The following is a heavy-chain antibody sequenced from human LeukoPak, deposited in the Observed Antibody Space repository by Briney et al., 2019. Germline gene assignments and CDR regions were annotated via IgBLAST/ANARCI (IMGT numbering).Heavy chain of an antibody. CDR3: ARALDCSSTSCYTEPNYYYYGMDV. CDR2: IIPIFGTA. CDR1: GGTFSSYA. J-gene: IGHJ6*02. Sequence: GASVKVSCKASGGTFSSYAISWVRQAPGQGLEWMGRIIPIFGTANYAQKFQGRVTITADESTSTAYMELSSLRSEDTAVYYCARALDCSSTSCYTEPNYYYYGMDVWGQGTTVTVSS. V-gene: IGHV1-69*13. D-gene: IGHD2-2*02.